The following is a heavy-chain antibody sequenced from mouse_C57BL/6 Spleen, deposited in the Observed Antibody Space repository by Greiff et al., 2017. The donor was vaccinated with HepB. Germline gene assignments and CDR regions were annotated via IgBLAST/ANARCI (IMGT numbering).Heavy chain of an antibody. V-gene: IGHV6-3*01. J-gene: IGHJ3*01. CDR3: TGALRPGAWFAY. Sequence: EVQLVESGGGLVQPGGSMKLSCVASGFTFSNYWMNWVRQSPEKGLEWVAQIRLKSDNYATNYEESVKGRFTISRDDSKSSVHLQRNTLRAEDTGIYCCTGALRPGAWFAYWGQGTLVTVSA. CDR2: IRLKSDNYAT. CDR1: GFTFSNYW. D-gene: IGHD2-4*01.